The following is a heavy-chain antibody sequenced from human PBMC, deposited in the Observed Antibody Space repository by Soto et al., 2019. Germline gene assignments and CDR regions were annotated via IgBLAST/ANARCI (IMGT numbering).Heavy chain of an antibody. CDR1: GYSFTNYW. CDR2: IFPGDSDT. J-gene: IGHJ5*02. CDR3: ARLEWLSLAAWFDP. D-gene: IGHD3-3*01. V-gene: IGHV5-51*01. Sequence: PGESLNIACKDSGYSFTNYWSGWVRQMPGKGLGWMGIIFPGDSDTRYSPSFQGQVTFSADKSINTAYLQWSSLKASDTAIYYCARLEWLSLAAWFDPWGQGTLVTVSS.